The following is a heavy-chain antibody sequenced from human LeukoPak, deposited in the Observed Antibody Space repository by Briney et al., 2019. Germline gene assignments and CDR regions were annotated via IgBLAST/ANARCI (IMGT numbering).Heavy chain of an antibody. Sequence: KPSQTLSLTCTVSGGSISSGGYYWSWIRQHPGKGLEWIGYIYYSGSTNYNPSLKSRVTISVDTSKNQFSLRLSSVTAADTAVYYCARGRYYGSGSSWLFDYWGQGTLVTVSS. J-gene: IGHJ4*02. CDR1: GGSISSGGYY. D-gene: IGHD3-10*01. CDR3: ARGRYYGSGSSWLFDY. CDR2: IYYSGST. V-gene: IGHV4-31*03.